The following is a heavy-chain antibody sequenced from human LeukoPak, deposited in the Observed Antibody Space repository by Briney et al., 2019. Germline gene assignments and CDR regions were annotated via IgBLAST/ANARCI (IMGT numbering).Heavy chain of an antibody. CDR3: ARGGPRSLHY. CDR2: IYYSGST. V-gene: IGHV4-31*03. D-gene: IGHD3-10*01. CDR1: GGSISSGGYY. Sequence: SETLSLTCTVSGGSISSGGYYWSWIRQHPGKGLERIGYIYYSGSTYYNPSLKSRVTISVDTSKNQFSLKLGSVTAADTAVYYCARGGPRSLHYWGQGTLVTVSS. J-gene: IGHJ4*02.